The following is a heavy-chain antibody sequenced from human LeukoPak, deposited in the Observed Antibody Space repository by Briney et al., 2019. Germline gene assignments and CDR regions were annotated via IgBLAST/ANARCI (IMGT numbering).Heavy chain of an antibody. J-gene: IGHJ6*03. D-gene: IGHD2-2*02. V-gene: IGHV4-34*01. CDR1: GVSFSAYY. CDR3: ARGVVVVPAAIRGGDYCYYLDV. Sequence: SETLSLTCAVYGVSFSAYYWSWIRQPPGKGLEWVGEINNSGSTNYNPSLKSRVTISVDTSKNQFSLKLSSVTAADTAVYYCARGVVVVPAAIRGGDYCYYLDVWGKGTTVTVSS. CDR2: INNSGST.